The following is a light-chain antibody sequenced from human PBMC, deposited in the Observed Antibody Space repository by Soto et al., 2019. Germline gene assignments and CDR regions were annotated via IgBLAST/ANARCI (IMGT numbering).Light chain of an antibody. CDR2: DAS. Sequence: EIVLTHSPATLSLSPGERATLSCRASQTITTELAWYQQKPGQPPRLLIYDASNRATGIPARFSGGGSGTEFTLTISSLQSEDFAIYYCLQFNNWPPSWTFGQGTKVDIK. J-gene: IGKJ1*01. CDR3: LQFNNWPPSWT. CDR1: QTITTE. V-gene: IGKV3-11*01.